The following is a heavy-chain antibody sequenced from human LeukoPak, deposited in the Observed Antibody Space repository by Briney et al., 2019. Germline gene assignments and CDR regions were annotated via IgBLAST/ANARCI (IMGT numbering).Heavy chain of an antibody. CDR2: IYYSGST. Sequence: SETLSLTCAVSGGSISSGGYYWSWIRQHPGTGLEWIGYIYYSGSTYYNPSLKSRVTISVDTSKNQFSLKLSSVTAADTAVYYCARGSLSPPTNDAFDIWGQGTMVTVSS. J-gene: IGHJ3*02. CDR3: ARGSLSPPTNDAFDI. V-gene: IGHV4-31*11. D-gene: IGHD2-8*01. CDR1: GGSISSGGYY.